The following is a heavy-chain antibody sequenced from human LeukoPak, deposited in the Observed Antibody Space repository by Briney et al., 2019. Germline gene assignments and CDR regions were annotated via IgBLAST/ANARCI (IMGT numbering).Heavy chain of an antibody. Sequence: GGSLRLPCAASGFTFSTYWMSWVRQAPGKGLEWVANIKQDGSEKYYVDSVKGRFTISRDNSKNSLYLQMNSLRAEDTAIYYCARVAFNRLGTNDYWGHGILVTVSS. J-gene: IGHJ4*01. CDR1: GFTFSTYW. D-gene: IGHD3-16*01. CDR2: IKQDGSEK. CDR3: ARVAFNRLGTNDY. V-gene: IGHV3-7*03.